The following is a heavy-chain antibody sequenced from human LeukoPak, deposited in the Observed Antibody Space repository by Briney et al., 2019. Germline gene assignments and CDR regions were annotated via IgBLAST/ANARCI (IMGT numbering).Heavy chain of an antibody. V-gene: IGHV4-34*01. CDR2: INHSGST. D-gene: IGHD3-3*01. J-gene: IGHJ3*02. CDR3: AREGKRSYYDFWSGYPAPAFDI. CDR1: GGSFSGYY. Sequence: SETLSLTCAVYGGSFSGYYWSWIRQPPGKGLEWFGEINHSGSTKDHPSLKSRVTISVDTSKNQFSLKLTSVTAADTAVYYCAREGKRSYYDFWSGYPAPAFDIWGQGTMVTVSS.